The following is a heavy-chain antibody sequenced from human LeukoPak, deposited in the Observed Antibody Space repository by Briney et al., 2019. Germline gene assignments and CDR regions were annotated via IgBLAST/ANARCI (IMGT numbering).Heavy chain of an antibody. CDR2: IYYRGST. CDR3: ARRRLWFGELSTKIYDP. CDR1: GGSISSSNYY. J-gene: IGHJ5*02. D-gene: IGHD3-10*01. V-gene: IGHV4-39*07. Sequence: PSETLSLTCTDSGGSISSSNYYWGWIRQPPGKGLEWIGNIYYRGSTFYNPSLKSRVTISVDTSNNQFSLKLSSVTAADTAVYYCARRRLWFGELSTKIYDPWGQGTLVTVSS.